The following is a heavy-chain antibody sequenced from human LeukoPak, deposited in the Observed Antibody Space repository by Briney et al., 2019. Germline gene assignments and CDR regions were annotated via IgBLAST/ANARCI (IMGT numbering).Heavy chain of an antibody. D-gene: IGHD6-19*01. Sequence: TLSLTCAVSGGSISSSYWWSWIRQPPGKGLEWIGEIYHSGSTNYNLSLKSRVTISVDKSKNQFSLKLSSVTAADTAVYYCARQGTSSGDAFDIWGQGTMVTVSS. V-gene: IGHV4-4*02. CDR1: GGSISSSYW. CDR2: IYHSGST. J-gene: IGHJ3*02. CDR3: ARQGTSSGDAFDI.